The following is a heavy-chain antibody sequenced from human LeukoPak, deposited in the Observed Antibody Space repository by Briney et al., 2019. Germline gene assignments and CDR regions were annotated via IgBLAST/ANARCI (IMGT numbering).Heavy chain of an antibody. CDR1: GFTFSSYA. Sequence: HAGGSLRLSCAASGFTFSSYAMSWVRQAPGKGLEWVSAISGSGGSTYYADSVKGRFTISRDNSKNTLYLQMNSLRAEDTAVYYCAKDRRDGYNYMDYWGQGTLVTVSS. V-gene: IGHV3-23*01. D-gene: IGHD5-24*01. J-gene: IGHJ4*02. CDR3: AKDRRDGYNYMDY. CDR2: ISGSGGST.